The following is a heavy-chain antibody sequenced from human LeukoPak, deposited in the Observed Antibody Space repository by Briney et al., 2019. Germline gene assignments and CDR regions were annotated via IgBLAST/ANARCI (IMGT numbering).Heavy chain of an antibody. J-gene: IGHJ4*02. CDR3: AKLGGKIAARTYYFDY. CDR1: GFTVSSNY. CDR2: ISGSGGST. D-gene: IGHD6-6*01. Sequence: PGGSLRLSCAASGFTVSSNYMSWVRQAPGKGLEWVSAISGSGGSTYYADSVKGRFTISRDNSKNTLYLQMNSLRAEDTAVYYCAKLGGKIAARTYYFDYWGQGTLVTVSS. V-gene: IGHV3-23*01.